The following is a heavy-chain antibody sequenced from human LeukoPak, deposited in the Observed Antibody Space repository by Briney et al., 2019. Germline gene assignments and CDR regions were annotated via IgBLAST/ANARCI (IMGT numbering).Heavy chain of an antibody. V-gene: IGHV3-53*01. CDR2: IYSAGST. Sequence: GGSLRLSCAASGFTFSSHAMSWVRQAPGKGLEWVSVIYSAGSTYYADSVKGRFTISRDNSRNTLYLQMNSLRAEDTAVYYCATKLGDSGYDFGFWGQGTLVTVSS. J-gene: IGHJ4*02. CDR3: ATKLGDSGYDFGF. D-gene: IGHD5-12*01. CDR1: GFTFSSHA.